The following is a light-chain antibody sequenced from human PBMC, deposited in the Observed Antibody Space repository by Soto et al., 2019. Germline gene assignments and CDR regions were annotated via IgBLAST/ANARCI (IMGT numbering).Light chain of an antibody. CDR1: QIVSTTY. J-gene: IGKJ2*01. Sequence: EIVLTQSPGTLSLSPGERATLSCRASQIVSTTYLAWYQQKPGQAPRLLIYGASSRATGIPDRFSGSGSGTDFTLTISSLESVDFAVYYCQQYSNFPMYTFGQGTKVDSK. CDR2: GAS. V-gene: IGKV3-20*01. CDR3: QQYSNFPMYT.